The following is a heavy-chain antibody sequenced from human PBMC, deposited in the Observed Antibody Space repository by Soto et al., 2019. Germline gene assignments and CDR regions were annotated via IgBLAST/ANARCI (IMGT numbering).Heavy chain of an antibody. CDR3: ARSDYGLDV. CDR2: IDPNGGGT. Sequence: QARLVQSGAAVRKPGASVTISCNASGYSFNSHFVHWVRQAPGQGLEWMAIIDPNGGGTTGHAEKFQGRVTLTRDTATSTMYLELRSLRSEDTAVYYCARSDYGLDVWGQGTSVTVSS. J-gene: IGHJ6*02. D-gene: IGHD3-10*01. V-gene: IGHV1-46*02. CDR1: GYSFNSHF.